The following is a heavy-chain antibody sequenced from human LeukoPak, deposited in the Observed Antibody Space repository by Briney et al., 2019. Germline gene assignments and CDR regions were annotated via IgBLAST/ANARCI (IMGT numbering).Heavy chain of an antibody. CDR1: GYXFTSYW. CDR2: IDPSDSYT. J-gene: IGHJ1*01. V-gene: IGHV5-10-1*01. D-gene: IGHD6-19*01. CDR3: AGAGIAVAGNAEYFQH. Sequence: GESLKISCKGSGYXFTSYWIGWVRQMPGKGLEWMGRIDPSDSYTNYSPSFQGHVTISADKSISTAYLQWSSLKASDTAMYYCAGAGIAVAGNAEYFQHWGQGTLVTVSS.